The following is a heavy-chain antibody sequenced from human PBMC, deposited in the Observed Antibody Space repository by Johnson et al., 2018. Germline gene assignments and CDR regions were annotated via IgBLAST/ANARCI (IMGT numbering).Heavy chain of an antibody. CDR1: GFDLSDFG. D-gene: IGHD3-22*01. Sequence: QVQLVQSGGGVIQPGRSXRVSCAAFGFDLSDFGMHWLRQAPGKGPEWLALIWFDVTNQHYADSVTGRFTVARDSSKNTVFLQLSSLGPEETAVYYCAREEHDSTGYYPEHVQDWGQGTLVTVSS. CDR2: IWFDVTNQ. J-gene: IGHJ1*01. CDR3: AREEHDSTGYYPEHVQD. V-gene: IGHV3-33*01.